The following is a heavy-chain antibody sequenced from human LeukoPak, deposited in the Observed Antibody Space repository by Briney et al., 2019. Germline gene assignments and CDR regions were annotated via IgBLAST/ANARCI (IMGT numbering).Heavy chain of an antibody. Sequence: GASVKLSCKASGYTFTSYDINWVRQATGQGLEWRGWMNPNSGNTGYAQKFQGRVTMTRNTSISTAYMELSSLRSEDTAVYYCARGRRYYYDSSGYNFQHWGQGTLVTVSS. V-gene: IGHV1-8*01. CDR2: MNPNSGNT. CDR3: ARGRRYYYDSSGYNFQH. D-gene: IGHD3-22*01. J-gene: IGHJ1*01. CDR1: GYTFTSYD.